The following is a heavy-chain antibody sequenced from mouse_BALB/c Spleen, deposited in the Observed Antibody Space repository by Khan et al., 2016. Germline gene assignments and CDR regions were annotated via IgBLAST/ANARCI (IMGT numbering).Heavy chain of an antibody. D-gene: IGHD2-10*02. CDR3: ARSYGLLDY. CDR2: ISSGSSTI. V-gene: IGHV5-17*02. J-gene: IGHJ2*01. Sequence: EVELVESGGGLVQPGGSRKLSCAASGFTFSSFGMHWVRQAPEKGLEWVAYISSGSSTIYYADTVTGRFTISRDNPKNTRFLQMTSLKSEDTAMYYCARSYGLLDYWGQGTTLTVSS. CDR1: GFTFSSFG.